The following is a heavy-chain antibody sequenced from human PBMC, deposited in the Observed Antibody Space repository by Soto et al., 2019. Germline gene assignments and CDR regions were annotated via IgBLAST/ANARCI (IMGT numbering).Heavy chain of an antibody. J-gene: IGHJ5*02. CDR1: GGTFSSYT. CDR3: AREGCSGGSCSSGWFDP. Sequence: QVQLVQSGAEVKKPGSSVKVSCKASGGTFSSYTISWARQAPGQGHEWMGRIIPILGIANDAQKFQGRVTITADKSTSTAYMELSSLRSEDTAVYYCAREGCSGGSCSSGWFDPWGQGTWSPSPQ. CDR2: IIPILGIA. V-gene: IGHV1-69*08. D-gene: IGHD2-15*01.